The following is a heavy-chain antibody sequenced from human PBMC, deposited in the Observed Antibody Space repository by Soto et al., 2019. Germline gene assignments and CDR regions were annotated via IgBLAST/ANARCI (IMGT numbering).Heavy chain of an antibody. D-gene: IGHD3-3*01. CDR2: ISWDSGIR. Sequence: PGGSLTLSSAASGFTFNDHAMHWVRQTPGEGLEWVSSISWDSGIREYADSVKGRFTISRDNAKNSLYLEMNSLRAEDTALYYCAKDYNNYWSGYYAHWGQGT. V-gene: IGHV3-9*01. CDR3: AKDYNNYWSGYYAH. J-gene: IGHJ4*02. CDR1: GFTFNDHA.